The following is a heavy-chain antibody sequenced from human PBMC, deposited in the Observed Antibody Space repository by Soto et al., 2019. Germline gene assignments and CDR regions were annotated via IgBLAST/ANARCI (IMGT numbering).Heavy chain of an antibody. J-gene: IGHJ1*01. CDR3: ARVGGYGDYQR. Sequence: QVQLQESGPGLVKPSQTLSLTCTVSGDSIHSADYYWSWIRQHPGKGLEWIGYIYYTGSTYYNPSLKSRVTISVVTSKNQFSLNLSSVTAADTAVYYCARVGGYGDYQRWGQGTLVTVSS. D-gene: IGHD4-17*01. CDR1: GDSIHSADYY. V-gene: IGHV4-31*03. CDR2: IYYTGST.